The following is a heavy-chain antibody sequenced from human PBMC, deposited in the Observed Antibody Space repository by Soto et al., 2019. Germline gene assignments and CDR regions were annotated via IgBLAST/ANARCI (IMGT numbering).Heavy chain of an antibody. CDR1: GFTFDDYT. CDR3: VKDESINWYSGHFRH. J-gene: IGHJ1*01. D-gene: IGHD6-13*01. CDR2: INWNSGSI. Sequence: EVQLVESGGGLVQPGRSLRLSCAASGFTFDDYTMHWVRQVPGKGLEWVSGINWNSGSIGYGDSVKGRFAISRDNAKHSLHLQMNSLSAADTAFYYCVKDESINWYSGHFRHWGQGNLVTVSS. V-gene: IGHV3-9*01.